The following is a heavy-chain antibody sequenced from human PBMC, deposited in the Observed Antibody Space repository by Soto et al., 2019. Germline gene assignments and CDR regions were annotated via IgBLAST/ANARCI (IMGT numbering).Heavy chain of an antibody. V-gene: IGHV5-10-1*01. CDR2: IDPSDSYT. J-gene: IGHJ5*02. CDR1: GYSFTSYW. D-gene: IGHD4-17*01. Sequence: PGESLKISCKGSGYSFTSYWISWVRQMPGKGLEWMGRIDPSDSYTNYSPSFQGHVTISADKSISTAYLQWSSLKASDTAMYYCASYGGPYASWFDPWGQGTLVTVPQ. CDR3: ASYGGPYASWFDP.